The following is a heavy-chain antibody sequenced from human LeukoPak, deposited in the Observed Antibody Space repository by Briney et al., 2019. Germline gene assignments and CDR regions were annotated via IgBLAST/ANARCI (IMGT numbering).Heavy chain of an antibody. CDR2: ISGRGDST. D-gene: IGHD5-18*01. CDR3: AKDSYRYGYYYFAY. Sequence: GGSLRLSCSAPLFPFSSYAMSWGRQAPGKGLEMVSPISGRGDSTYYADSVKGRFTISRDNSKNTLSLQMNSLRAEDTAVYYCAKDSYRYGYYYFAYWGQGTLVTVSS. V-gene: IGHV3-23*01. CDR1: LFPFSSYA. J-gene: IGHJ4*02.